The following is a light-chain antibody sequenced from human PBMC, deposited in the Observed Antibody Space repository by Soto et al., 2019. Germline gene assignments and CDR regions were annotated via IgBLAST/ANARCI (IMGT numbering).Light chain of an antibody. J-gene: IGKJ1*01. Sequence: AIQMTQSPSSLSASVGDRDTITCRASQDIRSELGWYQQKPGKAPNLLIYAASTLQGWVPSRFSGSGSGTDFTLTISSLQPEDFATYYCLHDYNYPRTFGQGTKVEIK. CDR2: AAS. CDR3: LHDYNYPRT. CDR1: QDIRSE. V-gene: IGKV1-6*01.